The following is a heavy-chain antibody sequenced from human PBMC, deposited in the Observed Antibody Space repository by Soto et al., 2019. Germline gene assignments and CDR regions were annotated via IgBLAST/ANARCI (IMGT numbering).Heavy chain of an antibody. J-gene: IGHJ4*02. CDR1: GFTFSSYG. V-gene: IGHV3-30*18. CDR2: ISYDETNK. D-gene: IGHD3-22*01. Sequence: PGGSLRLSCAASGFTFSSYGMHWVRQAPGKGLEWVALISYDETNKYYADSVKGRFTISRDNSKNTLYLQMNSLRAEDTAVYYCAKDTYYYDSSGYYPLYYFDYWGQGTLVTV. CDR3: AKDTYYYDSSGYYPLYYFDY.